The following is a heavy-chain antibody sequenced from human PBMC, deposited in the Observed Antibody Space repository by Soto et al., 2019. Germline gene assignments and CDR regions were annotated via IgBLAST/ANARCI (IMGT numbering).Heavy chain of an antibody. D-gene: IGHD3-22*01. J-gene: IGHJ4*02. CDR2: INHSGSS. CDR1: GGSFNAYY. CDR3: ARWNYHHYHHSSGNFRTSYYFDS. V-gene: IGHV4-34*02. Sequence: QLQQWGAGLLKPSETLSLTCAVYGGSFNAYYWSWIRQPPGKGLEWIGEINHSGSSNYSPYLKGRLTISVDTSKNQLSLKLTSMTAADSAVYYCARWNYHHYHHSSGNFRTSYYFDSWGQGTLVTVSS.